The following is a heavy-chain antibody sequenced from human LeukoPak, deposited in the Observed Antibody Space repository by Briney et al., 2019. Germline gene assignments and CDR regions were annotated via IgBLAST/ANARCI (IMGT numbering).Heavy chain of an antibody. Sequence: SETLSLTCAVYGGSVSGYYWSWIRQPPGKGLEWIGEINHSGSTNYNPSLKSRVTISVDTSKNQFSLKLSSVTAADTAVYYCARRYIVLMVYAGRQFDYWGQGTLVTVSS. V-gene: IGHV4-34*01. J-gene: IGHJ4*02. D-gene: IGHD2-8*01. CDR2: INHSGST. CDR1: GGSVSGYY. CDR3: ARRYIVLMVYAGRQFDY.